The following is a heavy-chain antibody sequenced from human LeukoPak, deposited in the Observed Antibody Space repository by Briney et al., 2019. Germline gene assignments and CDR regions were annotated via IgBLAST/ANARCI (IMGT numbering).Heavy chain of an antibody. J-gene: IGHJ4*02. Sequence: PGRSLRLSCAASGFTFSSYAMHWVRQAPGKGLEWVAVISYDGSNKYYADSVKGRFTISRDNSKNTLYLQMNSLRAEDTAVYYCAKGGYSGYDSGGYFDYWGQGTLVTVSS. V-gene: IGHV3-30*04. D-gene: IGHD5-12*01. CDR3: AKGGYSGYDSGGYFDY. CDR2: ISYDGSNK. CDR1: GFTFSSYA.